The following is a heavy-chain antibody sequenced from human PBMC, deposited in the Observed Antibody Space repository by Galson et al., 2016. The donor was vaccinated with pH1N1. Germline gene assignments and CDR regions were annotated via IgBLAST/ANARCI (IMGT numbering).Heavy chain of an antibody. Sequence: SLRLSCAASGFTFHDYTMHWVRQTPGKGLEWVSLVSWDGGSTYYADYVKGRFTVSRDNSKNSPYLQMNSLRSEDTALYYCAKEIQRGSYGMDVWGRGTTVTVSS. CDR3: AKEIQRGSYGMDV. CDR2: VSWDGGST. J-gene: IGHJ6*02. V-gene: IGHV3-43*01. CDR1: GFTFHDYT. D-gene: IGHD3-16*01.